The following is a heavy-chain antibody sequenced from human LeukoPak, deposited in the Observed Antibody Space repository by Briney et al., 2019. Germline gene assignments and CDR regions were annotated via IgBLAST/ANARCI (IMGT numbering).Heavy chain of an antibody. Sequence: PGGSLRLSCAASGFTFDDYAMHWVRHAPGKGLEWVSGISWNSGSIGYADSVKGRFTISRDNAKNSLYLQMNSLRTEDTALYYCGKGGEASQIRPYYFDYWGQGTLVTVSS. CDR1: GFTFDDYA. D-gene: IGHD3-10*01. V-gene: IGHV3-9*01. J-gene: IGHJ4*02. CDR2: ISWNSGSI. CDR3: GKGGEASQIRPYYFDY.